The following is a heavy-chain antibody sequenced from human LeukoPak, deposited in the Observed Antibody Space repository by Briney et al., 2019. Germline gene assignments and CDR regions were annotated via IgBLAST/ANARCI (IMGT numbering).Heavy chain of an antibody. J-gene: IGHJ4*02. CDR3: ARDLSAAAALDY. CDR2: ISSSSSYI. CDR1: GFTFSSYS. V-gene: IGHV3-21*01. Sequence: GGSLRLSCAASGFTFSSYSMNWVRQAPGKGLEWVSSISSSSSYIYYADSVKGRFTISRDNAKNSLYLQMNSLRAEDTAVYYCARDLSAAAALDYWGRGTLVTVSS. D-gene: IGHD6-13*01.